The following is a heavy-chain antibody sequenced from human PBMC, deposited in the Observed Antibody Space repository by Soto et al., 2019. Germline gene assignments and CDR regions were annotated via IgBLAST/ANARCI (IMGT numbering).Heavy chain of an antibody. V-gene: IGHV1-8*01. Sequence: GSVKVSCKASGYTFTRYDINWVRQGTGQGLEWMGWMNPNSGNTGYAQKFQGRVTMTRNTSISTAYMELSSLRSEDTAVYYCATLGKMTTIIYYYGMDVWGQGTTVTVS. J-gene: IGHJ6*02. CDR1: GYTFTRYD. D-gene: IGHD4-4*01. CDR3: ATLGKMTTIIYYYGMDV. CDR2: MNPNSGNT.